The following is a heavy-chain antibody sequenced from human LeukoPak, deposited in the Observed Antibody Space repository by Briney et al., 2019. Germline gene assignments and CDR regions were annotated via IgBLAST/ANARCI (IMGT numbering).Heavy chain of an antibody. J-gene: IGHJ4*02. CDR2: ISGSGGST. Sequence: GGSLRLSCAASGFTFSSYAMSWVRQAPGKGLEWVSAISGSGGSTYYADSVKGRFTISRDNSKNTLYVQMNSLTAEDTAVYFCAKGWSIYYDGSGFPDYWGQGTLVTVSS. CDR3: AKGWSIYYDGSGFPDY. D-gene: IGHD3-22*01. V-gene: IGHV3-23*01. CDR1: GFTFSSYA.